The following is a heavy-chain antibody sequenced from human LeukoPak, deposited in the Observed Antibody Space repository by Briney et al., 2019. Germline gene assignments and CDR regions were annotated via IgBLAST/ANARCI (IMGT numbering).Heavy chain of an antibody. CDR3: ASQFTIFGENAFDI. V-gene: IGHV4-39*01. Sequence: PSETLSLTCTVSGGSISSSSYYWGWSRQPPGKGLEWIGSIYYSGSTYYNPSLKSRVTISVDTSKNQFSLKLSSVTAADTAVYYCASQFTIFGENAFDIWGQGTMVTVSS. CDR1: GGSISSSSYY. CDR2: IYYSGST. D-gene: IGHD3-3*01. J-gene: IGHJ3*02.